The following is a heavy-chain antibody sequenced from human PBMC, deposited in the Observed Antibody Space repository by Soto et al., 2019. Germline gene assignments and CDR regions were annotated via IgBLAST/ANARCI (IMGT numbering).Heavy chain of an antibody. CDR1: GGSISSYY. V-gene: IGHV4-59*01. CDR3: ARDIGGVSSGWSPYFDY. D-gene: IGHD6-19*01. J-gene: IGHJ4*02. Sequence: QVQLQESGPGLVKPSATLSLTCTVSGGSISSYYWSWIRQPPGKGLEWIGYIYYSGSTNYNPSLKSRVTISVDTSKNQFSLKLSSVTAADTAVYYCARDIGGVSSGWSPYFDYWGQGTLVTVSS. CDR2: IYYSGST.